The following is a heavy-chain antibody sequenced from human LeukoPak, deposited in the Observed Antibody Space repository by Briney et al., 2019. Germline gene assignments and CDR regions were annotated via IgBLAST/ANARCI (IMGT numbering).Heavy chain of an antibody. D-gene: IGHD1-26*01. J-gene: IGHJ3*02. CDR1: GYTFTGYG. CDR3: ARAIVGATLAFDI. V-gene: IGHV1-18*01. Sequence: ASVKVSCKASGYTFTGYGISWVRQAPGQGLEWMGWISAYNGNTNYAQKLRGRVTMTTDTSTSTAYMELRSLRSDDTAVYYCARAIVGATLAFDIWGQGTMVTVSS. CDR2: ISAYNGNT.